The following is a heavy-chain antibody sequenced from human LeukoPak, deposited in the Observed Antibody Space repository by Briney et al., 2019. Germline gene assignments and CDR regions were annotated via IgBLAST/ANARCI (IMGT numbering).Heavy chain of an antibody. CDR2: INHSGNT. CDR3: AKQGRKSAFGF. Sequence: SETLSLTCAVYGGSFSGYYWSWIRQPPGKGLEWIGEINHSGNTNYNPSLKSRVTVSVDTSKNQFSLKLRSLTAADTAVYYCAKQGRKSAFGFWGQGTLVTVSS. V-gene: IGHV4-34*01. D-gene: IGHD7-27*01. CDR1: GGSFSGYY. J-gene: IGHJ4*02.